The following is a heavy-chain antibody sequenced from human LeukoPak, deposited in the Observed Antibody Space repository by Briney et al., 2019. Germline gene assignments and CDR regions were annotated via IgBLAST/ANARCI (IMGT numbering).Heavy chain of an antibody. J-gene: IGHJ6*03. CDR3: ARDLMGFWSGYSPYYYYYYMDV. CDR2: ISAYNGNT. V-gene: IGHV1-18*01. Sequence: GASVKVSCKASGYTFTSYGISWVRQAPGQGLEWMGWISAYNGNTNYARKLQGRVSLTTDRSTSTAYMELRSLRSDDTAVYYCARDLMGFWSGYSPYYYYYYMDVWGKGTTVTVSS. D-gene: IGHD3-3*01. CDR1: GYTFTSYG.